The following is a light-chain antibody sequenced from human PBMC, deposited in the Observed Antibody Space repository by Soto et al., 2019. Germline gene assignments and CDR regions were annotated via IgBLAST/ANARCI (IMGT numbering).Light chain of an antibody. CDR3: QQYGGSPPYT. Sequence: EIVLTQSPGTLSLSPGERATLSCRASQSVSSSYLAWYQQKTGQAPRLLIYDTSNRATGIPDRFSGSRSGTAFSITISRLEHEDFAVYYCQQYGGSPPYTFGHGTKVEIK. J-gene: IGKJ2*01. CDR2: DTS. CDR1: QSVSSSY. V-gene: IGKV3-20*01.